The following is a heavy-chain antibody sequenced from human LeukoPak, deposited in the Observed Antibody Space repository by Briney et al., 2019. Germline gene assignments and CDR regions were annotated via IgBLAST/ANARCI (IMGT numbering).Heavy chain of an antibody. CDR2: IIPIFGTA. CDR3: ARGTEYYDILTGYYRGLLDY. Sequence: SVKVSCKASGGTFSSYAISWVRQAPGQGLEWMGGIIPIFGTANYAQKFQGRVTITADESTSTAYMELSSLRSEDTAVYYCARGTEYYDILTGYYRGLLDYWGQGTLVTVSS. J-gene: IGHJ4*02. CDR1: GGTFSSYA. V-gene: IGHV1-69*13. D-gene: IGHD3-9*01.